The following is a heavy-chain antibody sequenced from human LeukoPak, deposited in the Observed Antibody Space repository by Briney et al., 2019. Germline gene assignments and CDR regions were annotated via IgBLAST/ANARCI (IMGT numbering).Heavy chain of an antibody. CDR2: IHGDGRTT. CDR1: GFTFSTYW. Sequence: GGSLRLSCAASGFTFSTYWMHWVRQAPGKGLVWVSRIHGDGRTTSYADSVKGRFTISRDNAKNTLYLQMNSLRAEDTAVYYCARSDWFDPWGQGTLVTVSS. CDR3: ARSDWFDP. J-gene: IGHJ5*02. V-gene: IGHV3-74*01.